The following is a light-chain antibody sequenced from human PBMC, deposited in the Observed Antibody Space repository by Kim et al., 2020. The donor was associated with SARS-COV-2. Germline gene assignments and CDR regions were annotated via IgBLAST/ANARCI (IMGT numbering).Light chain of an antibody. CDR2: ANT. Sequence: GVTITCTRTASNIGTSFDVHWYQQLPGSAPKLLIYANTIRPSGVPDRFSGSKSGTSAFLAITGLQAEDEADYYCQSYDNSLGAYVFATGTKVTVL. V-gene: IGLV1-40*01. J-gene: IGLJ1*01. CDR3: QSYDNSLGAYV. CDR1: ASNIGTSFD.